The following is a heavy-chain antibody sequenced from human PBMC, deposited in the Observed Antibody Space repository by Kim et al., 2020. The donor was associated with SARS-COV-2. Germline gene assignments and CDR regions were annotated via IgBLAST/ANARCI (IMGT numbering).Heavy chain of an antibody. Sequence: GGSLRLSCSASGFTFGDYAMHWVRQAPGKGLEYISAIGGTGVRTYYADSVKGRFTISRDNSKNTLYLQMSSLRAEDTAVYYCVALYCGGDCNYWGQGTLVTVSS. CDR2: IGGTGVRT. J-gene: IGHJ4*02. V-gene: IGHV3-64D*09. CDR1: GFTFGDYA. D-gene: IGHD2-21*02. CDR3: VALYCGGDCNY.